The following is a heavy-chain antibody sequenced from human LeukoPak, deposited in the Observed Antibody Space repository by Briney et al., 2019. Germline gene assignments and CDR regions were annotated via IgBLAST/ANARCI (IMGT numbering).Heavy chain of an antibody. D-gene: IGHD3-3*01. J-gene: IGHJ6*03. CDR3: ARSGGPFFGVAEHANYYYYYMDV. V-gene: IGHV5-51*01. CDR2: INPGDSDT. Sequence: GESLKISCKGAGCGFTSYWIGGGRQMPGKGLEGMGMINPGDSDTRYSPSFKGQVTISADKSISTAYLQSSSLNASDTAMYYCARSGGPFFGVAEHANYYYYYMDVWGKGTPVTVSS. CDR1: GCGFTSYW.